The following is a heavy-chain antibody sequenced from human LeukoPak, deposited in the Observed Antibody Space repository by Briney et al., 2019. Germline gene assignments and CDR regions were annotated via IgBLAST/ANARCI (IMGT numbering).Heavy chain of an antibody. J-gene: IGHJ4*02. D-gene: IGHD3-22*01. V-gene: IGHV3-23*01. CDR3: AKVGYYYDSSGYHTGGFDY. CDR1: GFTFSSYA. Sequence: GGSLRLSCAASGFTFSSYAMSWVCQAPGKGLEWVSAISGSGGSTYYADSVKGRFTISRDNSKNTLYLQMNSLRAEDTAVYYCAKVGYYYDSSGYHTGGFDYWGQGTLVTVSS. CDR2: ISGSGGST.